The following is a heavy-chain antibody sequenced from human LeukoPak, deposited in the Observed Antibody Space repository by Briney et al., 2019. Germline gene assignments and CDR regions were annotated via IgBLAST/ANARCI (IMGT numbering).Heavy chain of an antibody. D-gene: IGHD2-2*01. CDR2: ISTYNGNT. CDR3: ARDAAHCSSTSCTDDDY. J-gene: IGHJ4*02. V-gene: IGHV1-18*01. Sequence: ASVTVSCKASGYTFTSYGISWVRQAAGQGREWMGWISTYNGNTNYAQKLQDRVTMTTDKSTSTAYMELRSLRSDDTAVYYCARDAAHCSSTSCTDDDYWGQGTLVTVSS. CDR1: GYTFTSYG.